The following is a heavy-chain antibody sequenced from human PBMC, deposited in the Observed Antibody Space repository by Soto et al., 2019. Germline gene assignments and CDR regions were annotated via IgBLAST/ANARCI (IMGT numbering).Heavy chain of an antibody. CDR1: GYTFTSYG. CDR2: ISAYNGNT. D-gene: IGHD3-22*01. V-gene: IGHV1-18*01. CDR3: AFYYYDSSGYYPPWR. Sequence: ASVKVSCKASGYTFTSYGISWVRQAPGQGLEWMGWISAYNGNTKYSQKLQGRVTMTRDTSASTAYMELSSLRSEDTAVYYCAFYYYDSSGYYPPWRWGQGTLVTVSS. J-gene: IGHJ4*02.